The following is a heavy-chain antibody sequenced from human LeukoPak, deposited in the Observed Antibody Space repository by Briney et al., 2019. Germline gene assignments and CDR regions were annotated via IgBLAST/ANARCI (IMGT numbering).Heavy chain of an antibody. V-gene: IGHV3-66*01. J-gene: IGHJ6*04. CDR2: IYSCGST. CDR1: GFTVSSNY. D-gene: IGHD2-15*01. CDR3: ARATTGYCSGGSFLDV. Sequence: GGSLRLSCAASGFTVSSNYMSWVRQAPGKGLEWVSVIYSCGSTYYADSVKGRFTISRDNSKNTLYLQMNSLRAEDTAVYYCARATTGYCSGGSFLDVWGKGTTVTVSS.